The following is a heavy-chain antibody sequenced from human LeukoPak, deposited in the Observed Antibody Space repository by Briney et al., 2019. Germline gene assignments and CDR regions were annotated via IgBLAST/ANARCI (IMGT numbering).Heavy chain of an antibody. CDR1: GGSISSYY. V-gene: IGHV4-59*01. CDR3: ARRTPHGGNPEGDY. CDR2: IYYSGST. J-gene: IGHJ4*02. Sequence: PSETLSLTCTVSGGSISSYYWSWIRQPPGKGLEWIGYIYYSGSTNYNPSLKSRVTISVDTSKNQFSLKLSSVTAADTAMYYCARRTPHGGNPEGDYWGQGTLVTVSS. D-gene: IGHD4-23*01.